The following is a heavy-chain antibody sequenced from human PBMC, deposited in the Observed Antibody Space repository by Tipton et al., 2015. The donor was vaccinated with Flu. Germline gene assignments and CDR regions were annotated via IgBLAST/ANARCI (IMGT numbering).Heavy chain of an antibody. CDR1: GGSISSGGYY. CDR3: ARGAYDFWSGYPTHYFDY. CDR2: IYYSGST. Sequence: TLSLTCTVSGGSISSGGYYWSWIRQHPGKGLEWIGYIYYSGSTYYNPSLKSRVTISVDTSKNQFSLKLSSVTGADTAVYYCARGAYDFWSGYPTHYFDYWGQGTLVTVSS. V-gene: IGHV4-31*03. D-gene: IGHD3-3*01. J-gene: IGHJ4*02.